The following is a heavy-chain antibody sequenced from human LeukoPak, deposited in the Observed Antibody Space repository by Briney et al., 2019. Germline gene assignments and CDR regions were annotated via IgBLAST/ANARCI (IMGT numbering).Heavy chain of an antibody. J-gene: IGHJ4*02. CDR2: ISAYNGNT. CDR3: ARDYSPGTLDY. CDR1: GYTFTSNG. D-gene: IGHD1/OR15-1a*01. V-gene: IGHV1-18*01. Sequence: GASVKVSCKASGYTFTSNGISWVRQAPGQGLEWMGWISAYNGNTNYAQKLQGRVTMTTDTSTSTAYMELWSLRSDDTAVYYCARDYSPGTLDYWGQGTLVTVSS.